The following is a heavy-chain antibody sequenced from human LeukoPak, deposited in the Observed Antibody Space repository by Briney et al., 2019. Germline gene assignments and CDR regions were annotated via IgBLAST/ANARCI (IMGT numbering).Heavy chain of an antibody. J-gene: IGHJ1*01. D-gene: IGHD2-2*03. V-gene: IGHV4-59*01. Sequence: PSETLSLTCTVSGGSINSYYWSWIRQPPGKGLECIGYIHYTGSTNYNPSLKSRVTISVDTSKNQFSLRLSSVTAADTAVYYCARDVDTVLVDWGQGTLVTVSS. CDR3: ARDVDTVLVD. CDR1: GGSINSYY. CDR2: IHYTGST.